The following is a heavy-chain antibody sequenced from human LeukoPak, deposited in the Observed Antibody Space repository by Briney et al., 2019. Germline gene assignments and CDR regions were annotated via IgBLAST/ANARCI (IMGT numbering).Heavy chain of an antibody. CDR3: ARATIAVEGYYYYYMDV. Sequence: PGGSLRLSCAASGFTFSSYAMHWLRQAPGKGLEWVAVISYDGYNKYYTESVKGRFTISRDNSKNTLNLQMNSLRAEDTAVYYCARATIAVEGYYYYYMDVWGKGTTVTVSS. CDR2: ISYDGYNK. J-gene: IGHJ6*03. V-gene: IGHV3-30*04. D-gene: IGHD6-19*01. CDR1: GFTFSSYA.